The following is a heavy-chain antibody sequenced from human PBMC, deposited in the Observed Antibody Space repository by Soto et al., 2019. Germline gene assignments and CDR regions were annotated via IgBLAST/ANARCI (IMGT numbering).Heavy chain of an antibody. V-gene: IGHV4-34*01. CDR2: INHRGST. J-gene: IGHJ4*02. D-gene: IGHD2-15*01. Sequence: SETLSLTCAVYSGSFTGDYWRCIRQPPGKGLEWIGEINHRGSTNYNPSLKSRVTISVDTSKNQVSLKLNSVTAADTAVYYCARGGGCRGGNCYSTDYWGQGTRVT. CDR1: SGSFTGDY. CDR3: ARGGGCRGGNCYSTDY.